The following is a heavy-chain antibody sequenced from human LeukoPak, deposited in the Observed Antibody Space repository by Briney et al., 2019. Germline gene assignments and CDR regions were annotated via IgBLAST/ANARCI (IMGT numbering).Heavy chain of an antibody. Sequence: GGSLRLSCAASGFTFSTYALSLVRQAPGKGLELVSLISGTGYQTDYADSVKGRFTISRDNSKNTLYLQMNSLKAEDTAVYYCAKHLRTNFWFFDHWGQGTLVTVSS. CDR2: ISGTGYQT. D-gene: IGHD3-9*01. CDR1: GFTFSTYA. J-gene: IGHJ4*02. V-gene: IGHV3-23*01. CDR3: AKHLRTNFWFFDH.